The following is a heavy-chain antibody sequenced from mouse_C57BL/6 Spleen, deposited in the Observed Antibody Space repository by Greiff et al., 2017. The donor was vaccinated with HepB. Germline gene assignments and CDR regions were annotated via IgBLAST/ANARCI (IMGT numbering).Heavy chain of an antibody. CDR1: GYTFTDYY. V-gene: IGHV1-26*01. D-gene: IGHD2-2*01. CDR3: ARTVTTRGWYFDV. Sequence: EVKLQQSGPELVKPGASVKISCKASGYTFTDYYMNWVKQSHGKSLEWIGDINPNNGGTSYNQKFKGKATLTVDKSSSTAYMELRSLTSEDSAVYYCARTVTTRGWYFDVWGTGTTVTVSS. J-gene: IGHJ1*03. CDR2: INPNNGGT.